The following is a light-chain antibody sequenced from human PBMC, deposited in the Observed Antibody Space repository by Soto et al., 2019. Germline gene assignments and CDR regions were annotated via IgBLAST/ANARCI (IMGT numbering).Light chain of an antibody. V-gene: IGKV3-11*01. J-gene: IGKJ1*01. CDR2: DAS. CDR3: QQYNNWPRT. Sequence: EIVLTQSPATLSLSPGERATLSCRASQSVGRNLAWYQQKPGQAPRLLIYDASNRATGIPARLSGGGSGTDFTLTISSLEPEDFAVYYCQQYNNWPRTFGQGTKVDIK. CDR1: QSVGRN.